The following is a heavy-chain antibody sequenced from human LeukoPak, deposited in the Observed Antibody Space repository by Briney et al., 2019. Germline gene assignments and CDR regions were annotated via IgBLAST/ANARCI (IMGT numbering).Heavy chain of an antibody. CDR2: VFYDGSNQ. Sequence: GGSLRLSCAASGFTFSNYGLHWVRQVPGKGLEWVAFVFYDGSNQYYADSVKGRFTISRDNSKYPLYLQMNGLRVEDTAVYYCAKGDYFGSGFDYWGQGTLVIVST. CDR1: GFTFSNYG. J-gene: IGHJ4*02. CDR3: AKGDYFGSGFDY. D-gene: IGHD3-10*01. V-gene: IGHV3-30*02.